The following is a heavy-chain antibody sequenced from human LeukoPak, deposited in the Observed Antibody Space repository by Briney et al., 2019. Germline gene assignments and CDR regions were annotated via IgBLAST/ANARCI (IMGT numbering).Heavy chain of an antibody. CDR1: GGSISGSSYF. J-gene: IGHJ4*02. V-gene: IGHV4-39*01. CDR2: VYYSVNT. Sequence: PSGTLSLTCAVSGGSISGSSYFWGWIRQPPGKGLEWIGAVYYSVNTYYNPSLKSRVTISVDTSKNQFSLKLSSVTAADTAVYYCARLKEGIDYWGQGTLVIVSS. D-gene: IGHD3-10*01. CDR3: ARLKEGIDY.